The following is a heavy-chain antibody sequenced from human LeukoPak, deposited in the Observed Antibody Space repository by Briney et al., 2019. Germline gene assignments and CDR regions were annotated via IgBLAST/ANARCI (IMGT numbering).Heavy chain of an antibody. D-gene: IGHD2-2*01. J-gene: IGHJ2*01. CDR2: IYYSGST. CDR3: ARVVVVVPAAMSGVWYFDL. Sequence: SQTLSLTCTVSGGSISSGDYYWSWIRQPPGKGLEWIGYIYYSGSTYYNPSLKSRVTISVDTSKNQFSLKLSSVTAADTAVYYCARVVVVVPAAMSGVWYFDLWGRGTLVTVSS. V-gene: IGHV4-30-4*01. CDR1: GGSISSGDYY.